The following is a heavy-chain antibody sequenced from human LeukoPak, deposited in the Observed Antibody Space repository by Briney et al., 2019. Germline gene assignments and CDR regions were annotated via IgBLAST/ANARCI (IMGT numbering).Heavy chain of an antibody. CDR2: ISGVGGST. CDR1: GFTFDDYA. V-gene: IGHV3-43*02. Sequence: GGSLRLSCAASGFTFDDYAMHWVRQAPGKGLEWVSLISGVGGSTYYADSVKGRFTISRDNSKNSLYLQMNSLRTEDTALYYCGKEITTKYYFDYWGQGTLVTVSS. D-gene: IGHD4-11*01. CDR3: GKEITTKYYFDY. J-gene: IGHJ4*02.